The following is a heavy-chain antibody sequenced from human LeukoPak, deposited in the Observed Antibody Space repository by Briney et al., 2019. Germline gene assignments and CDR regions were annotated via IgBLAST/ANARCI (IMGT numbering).Heavy chain of an antibody. CDR3: ARSTWLLDK. V-gene: IGHV4-59*01. CDR2: VYYSGST. Sequence: SETLSLTCTVSGGYISPYYWSCIRQPPGKGLEWIGYVYYSGSTNYNPSLKSRVTISLDTSKNQFSLKLTSGTAADTAVYYCARSTWLLDKWGQGTLVTVSS. CDR1: GGYISPYY. D-gene: IGHD3-22*01. J-gene: IGHJ4*02.